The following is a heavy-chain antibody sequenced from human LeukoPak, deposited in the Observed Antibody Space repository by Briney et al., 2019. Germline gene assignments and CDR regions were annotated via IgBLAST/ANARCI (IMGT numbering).Heavy chain of an antibody. Sequence: PGGSLRLSCAASGFTFSSYSMNWVRQAPGKGLEWVSSISSSSSYIYYADSVKGRFTISRDNAKNSLYLQMNSLRAEDTAVYYCARVGIFTMVRGAPLDAFDIWGQGTMVTVSS. V-gene: IGHV3-21*01. D-gene: IGHD3-10*01. J-gene: IGHJ3*02. CDR3: ARVGIFTMVRGAPLDAFDI. CDR2: ISSSSSYI. CDR1: GFTFSSYS.